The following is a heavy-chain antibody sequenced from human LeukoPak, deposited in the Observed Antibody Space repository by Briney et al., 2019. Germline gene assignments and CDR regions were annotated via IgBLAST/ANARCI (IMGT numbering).Heavy chain of an antibody. CDR1: GGSISSGGYS. Sequence: PSETLSLTCAVSGGSISSGGYSWSWIRQPPGKGLEWIGYIYHSGSTYYNPSLKSRVTISVDRSKNQFSLKLSSVTAADTAVYYCARFGYCSGGSCYTEPHFDYWGQGTLVTVSS. D-gene: IGHD2-15*01. CDR3: ARFGYCSGGSCYTEPHFDY. J-gene: IGHJ4*02. V-gene: IGHV4-30-2*01. CDR2: IYHSGST.